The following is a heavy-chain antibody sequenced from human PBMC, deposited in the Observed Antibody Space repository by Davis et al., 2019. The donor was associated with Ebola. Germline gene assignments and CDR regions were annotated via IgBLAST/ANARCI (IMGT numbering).Heavy chain of an antibody. CDR1: GFTFSDHY. CDR2: ISGTRTTI. CDR3: ARGDGDGSLPDY. Sequence: SPKISCAAYGFTFSDHYMSWIRQAPGKGLEWVSYISGTRTTIYYADSVRGRFTISRDHANNSLYLQMNSLRAEDTAVYYCARGDGDGSLPDYWGQGTLVTVSS. J-gene: IGHJ4*02. V-gene: IGHV3-11*01. D-gene: IGHD3-10*01.